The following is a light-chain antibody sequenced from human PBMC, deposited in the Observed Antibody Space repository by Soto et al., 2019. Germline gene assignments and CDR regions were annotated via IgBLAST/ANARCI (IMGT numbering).Light chain of an antibody. CDR1: QGISKY. CDR3: LQHTSYPWT. V-gene: IGKV1-17*03. CDR2: AAS. J-gene: IGKJ1*01. Sequence: DIQMTQSPSAMSASVGDRVTITCRASQGISKYLAWFQQSPGKVPRRLVYAASSLQSGVPSRFSGSGSGTEFTLTISSLQPEDFGTYYCLQHTSYPWTFGQGTKVDIK.